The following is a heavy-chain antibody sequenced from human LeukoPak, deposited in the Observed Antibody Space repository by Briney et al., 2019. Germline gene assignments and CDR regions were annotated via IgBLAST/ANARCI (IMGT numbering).Heavy chain of an antibody. CDR3: AKDTARGVIAYYFDY. CDR2: ISGSGGST. Sequence: PGVSLRLSCAASGFTFSSYAMSWVRQAPGKGLEWVSAISGSGGSTYYADSVKGRFTISRDNSKNTLYLQMNSLRAEDTAVYYCAKDTARGVIAYYFDYWGQGTLVTVSS. CDR1: GFTFSSYA. J-gene: IGHJ4*02. D-gene: IGHD3-10*01. V-gene: IGHV3-23*01.